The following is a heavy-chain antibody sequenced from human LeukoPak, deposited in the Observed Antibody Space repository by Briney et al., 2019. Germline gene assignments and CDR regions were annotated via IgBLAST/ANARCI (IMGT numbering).Heavy chain of an antibody. Sequence: PGRSLRLSCAASGFTFSSYGIHWVRQAPGKGPEWVAVIWYDGSNKYYADSVKGRFTISRDNSKNTLYLQMNSLRAEDTAVYYCARERGVGGTTWGDIGYWGQGTLVTVSS. CDR2: IWYDGSNK. V-gene: IGHV3-33*01. D-gene: IGHD1-26*01. CDR3: ARERGVGGTTWGDIGY. CDR1: GFTFSSYG. J-gene: IGHJ4*02.